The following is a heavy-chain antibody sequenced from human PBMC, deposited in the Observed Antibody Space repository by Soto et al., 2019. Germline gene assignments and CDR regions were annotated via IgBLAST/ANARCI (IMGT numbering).Heavy chain of an antibody. J-gene: IGHJ6*02. CDR2: ISYDGSNK. Sequence: QVQLVESGGGVVQPGRSLRLSCAASGFTFSSYGMHWVRQAPGKGLEWVAVISYDGSNKYYADSVKGRFTISRDNSKNTLYLQMNSLRAEDTAVYYCAKKGDGAFDYYGMDVWGQGTTVTVSS. V-gene: IGHV3-30*18. CDR1: GFTFSSYG. CDR3: AKKGDGAFDYYGMDV. D-gene: IGHD3-16*01.